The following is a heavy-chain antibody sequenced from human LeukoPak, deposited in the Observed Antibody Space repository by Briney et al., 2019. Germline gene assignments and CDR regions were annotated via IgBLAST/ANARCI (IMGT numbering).Heavy chain of an antibody. Sequence: GRFTISRDNAKNSLYLQMNSLRAEDTALYYCAKGEEVVITTFDYWGQGTLVTVSS. CDR3: AKGEEVVITTFDY. D-gene: IGHD3-22*01. V-gene: IGHV3-9*01. J-gene: IGHJ4*02.